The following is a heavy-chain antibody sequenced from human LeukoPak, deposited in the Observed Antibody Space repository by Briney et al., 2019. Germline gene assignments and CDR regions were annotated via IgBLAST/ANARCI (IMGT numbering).Heavy chain of an antibody. D-gene: IGHD5-24*01. V-gene: IGHV1-69*04. CDR1: GGTFSSYA. J-gene: IGHJ6*02. Sequence: SVKVSCKASGGTFSSYAISWVRQAPGQGREWMGRIIPILGIANYAQKFKGRVTITADKSTSTAYMELSNMRSEDTAVYYCAREGDGYNDYYYYGMDVWGQGTTVTVSS. CDR3: AREGDGYNDYYYYGMDV. CDR2: IIPILGIA.